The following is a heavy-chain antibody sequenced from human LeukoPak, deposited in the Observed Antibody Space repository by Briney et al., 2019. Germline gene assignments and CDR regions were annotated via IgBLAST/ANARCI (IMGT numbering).Heavy chain of an antibody. D-gene: IGHD5-12*01. Sequence: SETLSLTCTVSGGSISSYYWSWIRQPPGKGLEWIGYIYYSGSTNYNPSLKSRVTISVDTSKNQFSLKLSSVTAADTAVYYCARGNSGYDCFDYWGQGTLVTVSS. J-gene: IGHJ4*02. V-gene: IGHV4-59*01. CDR3: ARGNSGYDCFDY. CDR2: IYYSGST. CDR1: GGSISSYY.